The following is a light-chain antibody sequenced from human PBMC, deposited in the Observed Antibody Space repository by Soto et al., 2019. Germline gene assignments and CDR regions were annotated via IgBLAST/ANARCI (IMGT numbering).Light chain of an antibody. V-gene: IGKV3-15*01. CDR2: GAS. CDR3: QQYNKWPLFT. CDR1: QTVGTN. J-gene: IGKJ3*01. Sequence: EVVLTQSPATLSVSPGERATLSCRASQTVGTNLAWYQQRPGQAPRLLIYGASTRATGIPARFSGSGSGSEFTLTISGLHSDDFAVYYCQQYNKWPLFTFGPGTRVDNK.